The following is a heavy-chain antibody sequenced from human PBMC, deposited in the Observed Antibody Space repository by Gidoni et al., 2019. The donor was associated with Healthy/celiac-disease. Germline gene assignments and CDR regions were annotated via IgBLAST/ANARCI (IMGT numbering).Heavy chain of an antibody. D-gene: IGHD3-22*01. Sequence: QITSKEAAPVVVKPTETLTLTCTVPGFSPSNARMGACWIRLPPGKALEWLAHILSNDEKSYSTSLKSRLTISKDPAKSQVVLTMTNMDPVDTATYYCARVSWDSGGYSFWEGGYYFDYWGQGTLVTVSS. J-gene: IGHJ4*02. CDR3: ARVSWDSGGYSFWEGGYYFDY. CDR1: GFSPSNARMG. V-gene: IGHV2-26*01. CDR2: ILSNDEK.